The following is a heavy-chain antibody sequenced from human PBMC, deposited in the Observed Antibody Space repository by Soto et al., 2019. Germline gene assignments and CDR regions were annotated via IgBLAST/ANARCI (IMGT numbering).Heavy chain of an antibody. CDR1: GFTFSSYS. Sequence: GGSLRLSCAASGFTFSSYSMNWVRQAPGKGLEWVSSISSSSSYIYYADSVKGRFTISRDNAKNSLYLQMNSLRAEDTAVYYCARDAPDTAMVTGYFDYWGQGTLVPVSS. J-gene: IGHJ4*02. V-gene: IGHV3-21*01. CDR3: ARDAPDTAMVTGYFDY. D-gene: IGHD5-18*01. CDR2: ISSSSSYI.